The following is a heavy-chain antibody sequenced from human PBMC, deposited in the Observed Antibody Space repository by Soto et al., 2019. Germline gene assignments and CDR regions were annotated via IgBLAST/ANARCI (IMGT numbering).Heavy chain of an antibody. CDR1: GFTVSSNY. CDR3: ARDQLDSSGYYSYYYGMDV. D-gene: IGHD3-22*01. CDR2: IYSGGST. J-gene: IGHJ6*02. V-gene: IGHV3-53*01. Sequence: XVSLRLSCAASGFTVSSNYMSWVRQAPGKGLEWVSVIYSGGSTYYADSVKGRFTISRDNSKNTLYLQMNSLRAEDTAVYYCARDQLDSSGYYSYYYGMDVWGQGTTVTVSS.